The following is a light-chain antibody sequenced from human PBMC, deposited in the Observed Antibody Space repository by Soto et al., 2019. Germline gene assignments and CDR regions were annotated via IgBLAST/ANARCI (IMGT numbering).Light chain of an antibody. Sequence: EIVMTQSPVTLSASPGESATLSCRASQSVDNNVAWYQQKPGQAPRLLIVGSFARATGIPARFSGSGSGTELTLTISSLQSDDFAVYHCQQYNNWPPTFGHGTRLEIK. V-gene: IGKV3-15*01. CDR3: QQYNNWPPT. CDR2: GSF. J-gene: IGKJ5*01. CDR1: QSVDNN.